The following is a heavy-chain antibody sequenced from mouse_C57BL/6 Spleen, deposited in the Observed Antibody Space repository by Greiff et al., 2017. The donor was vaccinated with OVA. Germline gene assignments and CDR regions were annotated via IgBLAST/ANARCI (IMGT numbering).Heavy chain of an antibody. Sequence: QVQLQQPGAELVRPGSSVKLSCKASGYTFTSYWMHWVKQRPIQGLEWIGNIDPSDSETHYNQKFKDKATLTVDKSSSTTYMQLRSLTSEDSAVYYCAREETGAWFAYWGQGTLVTVSA. J-gene: IGHJ3*01. CDR1: GYTFTSYW. CDR2: IDPSDSET. D-gene: IGHD4-1*01. CDR3: AREETGAWFAY. V-gene: IGHV1-52*01.